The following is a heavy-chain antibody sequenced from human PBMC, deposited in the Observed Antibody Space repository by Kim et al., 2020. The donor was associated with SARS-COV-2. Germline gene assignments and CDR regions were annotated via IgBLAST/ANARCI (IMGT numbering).Heavy chain of an antibody. J-gene: IGHJ4*02. Sequence: ASVKVSCKASGYTFSNYGISWVRLAPGQGLEWMGWISGSNGATKYAQKFQGRVTMTTDTSADTAYMELRSLRSDDTALYYCARPHYSTNSPFFYWGQGTLVTVSS. D-gene: IGHD2-8*01. CDR2: ISGSNGAT. V-gene: IGHV1-18*01. CDR1: GYTFSNYG. CDR3: ARPHYSTNSPFFY.